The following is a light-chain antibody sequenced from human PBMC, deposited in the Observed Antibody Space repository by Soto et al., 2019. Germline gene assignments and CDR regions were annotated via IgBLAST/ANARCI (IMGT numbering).Light chain of an antibody. Sequence: QSALTQPPSASGSPGQSVTISCTGTSSDVGGYNYVSRYQQHPGKAPKLMIYDVSKRPSGVPDRFSGSKSGNTASLTVSGLQAEDDADYYCGSYGGSNNYVVFGGGTKVTVL. CDR3: GSYGGSNNYVV. CDR1: SSDVGGYNY. CDR2: DVS. J-gene: IGLJ3*02. V-gene: IGLV2-8*01.